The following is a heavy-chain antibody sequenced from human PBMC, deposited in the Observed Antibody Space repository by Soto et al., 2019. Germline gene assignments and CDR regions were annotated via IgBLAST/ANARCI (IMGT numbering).Heavy chain of an antibody. J-gene: IGHJ3*02. CDR1: GGSINRGGYY. Sequence: QVQLQESGPGLVKPSQTLSLICTVSGGSINRGGYYWSWIRQHPGKGLEWIAYMYYSGSTYYNPSLKSRVTISLDKSKNQFSLKLTSVTAADTAVYYCARYPLVAVCADVRGRDAFDIWGQGTMVTVSS. D-gene: IGHD2-15*01. CDR2: MYYSGST. V-gene: IGHV4-31*03. CDR3: ARYPLVAVCADVRGRDAFDI.